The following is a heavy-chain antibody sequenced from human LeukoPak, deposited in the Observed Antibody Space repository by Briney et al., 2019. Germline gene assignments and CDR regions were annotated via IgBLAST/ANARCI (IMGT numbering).Heavy chain of an antibody. Sequence: GGSLRLSYAASGFTFSRYGMSWVRQAPGKGLEWVSGISGSGGGTYYADSVKGRFTISRDNSKNTLYLQMNNLRAEDTAVYYCASTGSYYYYGMDVWGQGTTVTVSS. CDR2: ISGSGGGT. V-gene: IGHV3-23*01. D-gene: IGHD1-1*01. CDR3: ASTGSYYYYGMDV. J-gene: IGHJ6*02. CDR1: GFTFSRYG.